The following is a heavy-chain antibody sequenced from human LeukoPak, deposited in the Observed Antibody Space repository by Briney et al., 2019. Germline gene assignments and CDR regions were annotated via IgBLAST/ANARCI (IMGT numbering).Heavy chain of an antibody. CDR3: ARAYYYDSREDYYGMDV. CDR2: IIPIFGTA. D-gene: IGHD3-22*01. CDR1: GGTFSSYA. V-gene: IGHV1-69*13. J-gene: IGHJ6*02. Sequence: ASVKVSCKASGGTFSSYAFSWVRQAPGQGLEWMGGIIPIFGTANYAQKFQGRVTITADESTSTAYMELSSLRSEDTAVYYCARAYYYDSREDYYGMDVWGQGTTVTVSS.